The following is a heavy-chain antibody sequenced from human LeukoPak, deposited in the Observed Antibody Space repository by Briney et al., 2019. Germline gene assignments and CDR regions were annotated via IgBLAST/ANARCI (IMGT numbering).Heavy chain of an antibody. V-gene: IGHV3-11*05. CDR3: ARDLGWELRSYYYYYYGMDV. D-gene: IGHD1-26*01. CDR1: GFTFSDYY. CDR2: ISSSSSYT. J-gene: IGHJ6*02. Sequence: PGGSLRLSCAASGFTFSDYYMSWIRQAPGKGLEWVSYISSSSSYTNYADSVKGRFTISRDNAKNSLYLQMNSLRAEDTAVYYCARDLGWELRSYYYYYYGMDVWGQGTTVTVSS.